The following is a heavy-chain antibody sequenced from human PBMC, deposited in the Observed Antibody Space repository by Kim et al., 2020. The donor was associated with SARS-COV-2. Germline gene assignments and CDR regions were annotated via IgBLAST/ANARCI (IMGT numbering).Heavy chain of an antibody. CDR3: AREPLGPSITMIVGYYFDY. CDR1: GGTFSSYA. V-gene: IGHV1-69*13. Sequence: SVKVSCKASGGTFSSYAISWVRQAPGQGLEWMGGIIPIFGTANYAQKFQGRVTITADESTSTAYMELSSLRSEDTAVYYCAREPLGPSITMIVGYYFDYWGQGTLVTVSS. D-gene: IGHD3-22*01. J-gene: IGHJ4*02. CDR2: IIPIFGTA.